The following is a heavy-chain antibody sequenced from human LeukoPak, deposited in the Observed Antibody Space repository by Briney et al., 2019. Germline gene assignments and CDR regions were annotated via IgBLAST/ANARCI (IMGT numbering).Heavy chain of an antibody. V-gene: IGHV4-34*01. J-gene: IGHJ4*02. CDR2: INHSGST. CDR1: GGSFSGYY. CDR3: ARSPLRYSGYD. D-gene: IGHD5-12*01. Sequence: SETLSLTCAVYGGSFSGYYWSWIRQPPGKGLEWIGEINHSGSTNYNPSLKSRVTISVDTSKNQFSLKLGSVTAADTAVYYCARSPLRYSGYDWGQGTLVTVSS.